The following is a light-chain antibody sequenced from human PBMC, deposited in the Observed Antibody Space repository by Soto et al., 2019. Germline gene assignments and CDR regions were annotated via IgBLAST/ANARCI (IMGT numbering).Light chain of an antibody. J-gene: IGKJ2*01. CDR2: AAS. V-gene: IGKV1-39*01. Sequence: DIQMTQSPSSLSASVGDRVTITCRASQIISSYLNWYQQKPGKAPKLLIYAASSLQSGVPSRFSGSGSGIDFTLTISSLQPEDFAIYYCQQSYNTPQYTFGQGTELEIK. CDR3: QQSYNTPQYT. CDR1: QIISSY.